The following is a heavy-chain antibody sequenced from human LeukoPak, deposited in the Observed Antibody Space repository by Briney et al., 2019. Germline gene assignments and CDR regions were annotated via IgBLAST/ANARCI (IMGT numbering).Heavy chain of an antibody. CDR3: AKVSTRRIVVVVAARYFDY. CDR1: GFTFSSYA. Sequence: GGSLRLSCAASGFTFSSYAMSWVRQAPGKGLEWVSAISGSGGSTYYADSVKGRFTISRDNSKNTLYLQMNSLRAEDTAVYYCAKVSTRRIVVVVAARYFDYWAREPWSPSPQ. V-gene: IGHV3-23*01. D-gene: IGHD2-15*01. J-gene: IGHJ4*02. CDR2: ISGSGGST.